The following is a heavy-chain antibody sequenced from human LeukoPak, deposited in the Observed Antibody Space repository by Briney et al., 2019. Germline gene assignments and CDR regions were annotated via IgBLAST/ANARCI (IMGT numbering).Heavy chain of an antibody. J-gene: IGHJ6*03. V-gene: IGHV1-18*01. Sequence: ASVKVSCKASGYTFTSYGISWVRQAPGQGLEWMGWISAYNGNTNYAQKLQGRVTITRNTSISTAYVELSSLRSEDTAVYYCARVNRQLAPIYYYYYYMDVWGKGTTVTVSS. D-gene: IGHD6-13*01. CDR1: GYTFTSYG. CDR2: ISAYNGNT. CDR3: ARVNRQLAPIYYYYYYMDV.